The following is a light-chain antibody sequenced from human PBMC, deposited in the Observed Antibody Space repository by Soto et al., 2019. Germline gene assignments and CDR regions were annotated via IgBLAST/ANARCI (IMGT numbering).Light chain of an antibody. Sequence: QSVLTQPPSASGTPGQRVTISCSGSSSNIGSNTVNWYQQLPGTAPTLLIYSNNQRPSGVPDRFSGSKSGTSASLAISGLQSEDEDDYYCAAWDDSLNGTVVFGGGTQLTVL. CDR2: SNN. V-gene: IGLV1-44*01. J-gene: IGLJ2*01. CDR3: AAWDDSLNGTVV. CDR1: SSNIGSNT.